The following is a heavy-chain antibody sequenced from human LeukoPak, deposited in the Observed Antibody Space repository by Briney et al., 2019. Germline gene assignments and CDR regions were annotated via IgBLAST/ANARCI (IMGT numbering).Heavy chain of an antibody. D-gene: IGHD6-19*01. V-gene: IGHV3-23*01. J-gene: IGHJ4*02. CDR3: AKVGTQWLVTGFSDY. CDR1: GVTFSSYV. Sequence: GGSLRLSCEASGVTFSSYVMSWVRQAPGKGPEWVSGISGSGGGTYYADSVKGRFAISRDNSKNTLYLQMNSLRAEDTAVYYCAKVGTQWLVTGFSDYWGQGTLVTVSS. CDR2: ISGSGGGT.